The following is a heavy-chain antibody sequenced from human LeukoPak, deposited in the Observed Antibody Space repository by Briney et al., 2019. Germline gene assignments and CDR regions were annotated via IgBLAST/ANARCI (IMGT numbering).Heavy chain of an antibody. CDR1: GFTFSSYW. CDR2: LKQDGSEE. D-gene: IGHD2-21*01. Sequence: PGGSLRLSCAASGFTFSSYWMTWVRQAPGKGLEWVANLKQDGSEEYYVDSVRGRFTISRDSSKNTLYLQMNSLRAEDAAVYYCAKAPVTSCRGAYCYPFDYWGQGTLVTVSS. V-gene: IGHV3-7*03. CDR3: AKAPVTSCRGAYCYPFDY. J-gene: IGHJ4*02.